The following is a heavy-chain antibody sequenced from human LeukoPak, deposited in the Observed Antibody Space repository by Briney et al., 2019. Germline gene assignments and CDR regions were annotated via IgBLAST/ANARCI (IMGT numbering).Heavy chain of an antibody. CDR2: IDPDTGGT. CDR1: GYTFTDYY. CDR3: ARDSPRGQPFDY. Sequence: AASVKVSCKASGYTFTDYYINWVRQAPGQGLEWLGWIDPDTGGTNFAQKFQGRVTLTWDTSISTAYMELSRLRSDDTAVYYCARDSPRGQPFDYWGQGTLVTVSS. D-gene: IGHD3-10*01. J-gene: IGHJ4*02. V-gene: IGHV1-2*02.